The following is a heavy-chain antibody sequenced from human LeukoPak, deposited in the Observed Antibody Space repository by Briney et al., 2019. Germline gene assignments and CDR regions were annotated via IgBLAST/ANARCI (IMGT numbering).Heavy chain of an antibody. CDR3: ARELRVYGVTLGAFDI. CDR1: GFTFSSYS. V-gene: IGHV3-48*01. D-gene: IGHD4-17*01. Sequence: GGSLRLSCAASGFTFSSYSMNWVRQAPGKGLEWVSYISSSSSTIYYADSVKGRFTISRDNAKNSLYLQMNSLRAEDTAVYYCARELRVYGVTLGAFDIWGQGTMVTVSS. J-gene: IGHJ3*02. CDR2: ISSSSSTI.